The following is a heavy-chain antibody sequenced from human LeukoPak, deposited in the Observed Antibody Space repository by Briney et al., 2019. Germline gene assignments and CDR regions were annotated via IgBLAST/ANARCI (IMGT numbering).Heavy chain of an antibody. CDR3: ARDSTTFGGVIVKFDY. V-gene: IGHV3-48*01. CDR2: ISSSSSTI. Sequence: GGSLRLSCAASGFTFSSYSMNWVRQAPGKGLEWVSYISSSSSTIYYADSAKGRFTISRDNAKNSLYLQMNSLRAEDTAVYYCARDSTTFGGVIVKFDYWGQGTLVTVSS. J-gene: IGHJ4*02. CDR1: GFTFSSYS. D-gene: IGHD3-16*02.